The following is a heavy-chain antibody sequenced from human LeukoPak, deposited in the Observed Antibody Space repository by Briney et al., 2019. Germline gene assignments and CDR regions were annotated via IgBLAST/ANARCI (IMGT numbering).Heavy chain of an antibody. CDR1: GYTFTSYD. CDR3: ARGGEYSGSYYDWFDP. V-gene: IGHV1-8*03. Sequence: ASMKVSCKASGYTFTSYDINWVRQATGQGLEWMGWMNPNSGNTGYAQKFQGRVTITRNTSISTAYMELSSLRSEDTAVYYCARGGEYSGSYYDWFDPWGQGTLVTVSS. J-gene: IGHJ5*02. D-gene: IGHD1-26*01. CDR2: MNPNSGNT.